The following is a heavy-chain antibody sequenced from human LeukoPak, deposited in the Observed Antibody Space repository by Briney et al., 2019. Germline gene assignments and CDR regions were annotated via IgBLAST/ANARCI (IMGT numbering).Heavy chain of an antibody. V-gene: IGHV3-7*01. J-gene: IGHJ4*02. Sequence: GGSLRLPCAASGFAFSDHWMSWVRQAPGKGLEWVADIKQGGSEKYYVDPVKGRFTISRDDAKNSLYLQMNSLRAEDTAVYYCAKDRKYCSSTRCPFYFDYWGQGTLVTVSS. CDR3: AKDRKYCSSTRCPFYFDY. D-gene: IGHD2-2*01. CDR2: IKQGGSEK. CDR1: GFAFSDHW.